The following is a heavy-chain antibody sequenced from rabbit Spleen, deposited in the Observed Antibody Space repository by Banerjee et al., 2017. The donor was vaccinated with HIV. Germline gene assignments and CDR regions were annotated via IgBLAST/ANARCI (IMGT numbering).Heavy chain of an antibody. V-gene: IGHV1S7*01. CDR3: PRVSETSGWGEDL. Sequence: QSLEESGGGLVQPGGSLKLSCKASGFTLSSYYMNWVRQAPGRGLEWIGYIDPVFGITYYANWVNGRFSISRENAQNTVFLQMTSLTVADTATYFCPRVSETSGWGEDLWGPGTLVTVS. CDR2: IDPVFGIT. CDR1: GFTLSSYY. J-gene: IGHJ4*01. D-gene: IGHD4-1*01.